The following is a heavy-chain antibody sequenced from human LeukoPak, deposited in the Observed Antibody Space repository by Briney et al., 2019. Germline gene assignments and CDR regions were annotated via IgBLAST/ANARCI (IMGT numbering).Heavy chain of an antibody. CDR3: ARVNPFLGGSVSILDY. CDR1: GYTFNTYY. D-gene: IGHD2/OR15-2a*01. Sequence: GAPVKVSCKASGYTFNTYYIHWVRQAPGQGLEWMGLINPGGGDTTYAQNLQGRVTMTRDTSTSTVYMELSNLISEDTAVYYCARVNPFLGGSVSILDYWGQGTLVTVSS. CDR2: INPGGGDT. V-gene: IGHV1-46*02. J-gene: IGHJ4*02.